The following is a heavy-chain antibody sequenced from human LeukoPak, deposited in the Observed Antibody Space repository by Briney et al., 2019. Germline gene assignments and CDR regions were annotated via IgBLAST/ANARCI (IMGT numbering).Heavy chain of an antibody. CDR3: ARAGGFFSPFGY. Sequence: SETRSLACTVSGASVGRYYGRWVRQLAGEGLGWIGYMYYSGSPYYHPSLKSRVTISVDTSKNQFSLKLSSVTAADTAVYYCARAGGFFSPFGYWGQGTLVTVSS. V-gene: IGHV4-59*06. J-gene: IGHJ4*02. CDR1: GASVGRYY. D-gene: IGHD3-16*01. CDR2: MYYSGSP.